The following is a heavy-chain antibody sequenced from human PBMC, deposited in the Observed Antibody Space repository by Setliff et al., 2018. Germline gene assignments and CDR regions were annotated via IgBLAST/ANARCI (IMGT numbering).Heavy chain of an antibody. CDR1: GGTFSDYY. D-gene: IGHD6-19*01. CDR2: INHRGST. CDR3: ANGWRNFDY. V-gene: IGHV4-34*08. J-gene: IGHJ4*01. Sequence: SETLSLTCAAYGGTFSDYYWTWIRQPPGKGLEWVGEINHRGSTNYNPSLKSRVAFSVDTSQNHVSLKLSSVTPADTAVYFCANGWRNFDYWGQGILVTVSS.